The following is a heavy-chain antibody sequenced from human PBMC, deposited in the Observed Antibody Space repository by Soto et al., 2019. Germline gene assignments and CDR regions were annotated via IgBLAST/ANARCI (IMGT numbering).Heavy chain of an antibody. CDR3: AKLGLAVAGTIHYYYGMDV. J-gene: IGHJ6*02. D-gene: IGHD6-19*01. CDR2: INPSGGST. Sequence: ASVKVSCKASGYTFTSYYMHWVRQAPGQGLEWMGIINPSGGSTSYAQKFQGRVTMTRDTSTSTVYMELSSLRSEDTAVYYCAKLGLAVAGTIHYYYGMDVWGQGTTVTVSS. CDR1: GYTFTSYY. V-gene: IGHV1-46*01.